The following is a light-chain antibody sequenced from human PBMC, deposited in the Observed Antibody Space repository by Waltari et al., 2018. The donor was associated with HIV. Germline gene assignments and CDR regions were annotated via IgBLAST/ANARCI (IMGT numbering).Light chain of an antibody. CDR2: EVS. V-gene: IGLV2-14*01. CDR3: SSYTSRDTYV. J-gene: IGLJ1*01. CDR1: RGDGGTYND. Sequence: QSALTHRSAVSASGRQAITISCTATRGDGGTYNDVSWYQQLPGKAPKLIIYEVSNRPSGFPNRFSASKSGNTASLTISGLQAEDEAYYYCSSYTSRDTYVFGTGTKVTVL.